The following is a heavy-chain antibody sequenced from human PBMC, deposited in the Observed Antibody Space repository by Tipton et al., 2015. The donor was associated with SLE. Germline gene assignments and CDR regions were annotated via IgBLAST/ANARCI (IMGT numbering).Heavy chain of an antibody. CDR2: INHRGST. CDR3: ASGSRSPDAFEI. V-gene: IGHV4-34*01. CDR1: GGSISSSSSYY. Sequence: TLSLTCAVYGGSISSSSSYYWAWIRQPPGKGVEWIGEINHRGSTNYNPSLKSRVTISVDTSKNQFSLNLSSVTAADTAVYYCASGSRSPDAFEIWGQGTMVTVSS. J-gene: IGHJ3*02.